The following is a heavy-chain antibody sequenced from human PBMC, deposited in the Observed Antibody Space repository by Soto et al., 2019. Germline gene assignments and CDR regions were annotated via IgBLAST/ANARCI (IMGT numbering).Heavy chain of an antibody. CDR2: LVPVFGTA. Sequence: QVQLVQSGAEVKKPGSSVKVSCKASGGTFSSLAISWVRQAPGQGLEWMGGLVPVFGTANYAQKFQDRVTITADKSTSTSYVELSILGSEDTAVYYCARSPGVFDYWGQGTVVTVSS. D-gene: IGHD3-10*01. V-gene: IGHV1-69*06. J-gene: IGHJ4*02. CDR3: ARSPGVFDY. CDR1: GGTFSSLA.